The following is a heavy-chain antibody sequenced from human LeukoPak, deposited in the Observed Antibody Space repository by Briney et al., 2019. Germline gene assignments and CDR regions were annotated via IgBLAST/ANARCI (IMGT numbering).Heavy chain of an antibody. CDR3: AREGYSGYDYLRGFDY. CDR1: GYTFTGYY. Sequence: ASVKLSCKASGYTFTGYYMHWVRQAPGQGLEWMGCINPNSGGTNYAQKFQGRVTMTRDTSISTAYMELSRLRSDDTAVYYCAREGYSGYDYLRGFDYWGQGTLVTVSS. V-gene: IGHV1-2*02. J-gene: IGHJ4*02. D-gene: IGHD5-12*01. CDR2: INPNSGGT.